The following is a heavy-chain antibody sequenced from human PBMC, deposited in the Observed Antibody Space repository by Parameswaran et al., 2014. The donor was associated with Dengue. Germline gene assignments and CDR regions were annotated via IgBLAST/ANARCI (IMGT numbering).Heavy chain of an antibody. J-gene: IGHJ3*02. CDR2: TYTSGST. V-gene: IGHV4-61*02. Sequence: RWIRQPPGKGLEWIGRTYTSGSTNYNPSLRSRVTISVDTSKNQFSLKLSSVTAADTAVYYCARFSGSTQSDIWGQGTMVTVSS. CDR3: ARFSGSTQSDI. D-gene: IGHD1-26*01.